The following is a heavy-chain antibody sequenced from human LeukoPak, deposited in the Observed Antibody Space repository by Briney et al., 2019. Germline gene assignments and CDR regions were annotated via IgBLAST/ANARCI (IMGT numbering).Heavy chain of an antibody. J-gene: IGHJ4*02. D-gene: IGHD1-26*01. CDR1: GFTFSNDW. Sequence: PGGSLRLSCAASGFTFSNDWTHWVRQAPGKGLVWVSRINTDGSTTTYADSVKGRFTISRDNAKNTLYLQMNSLRVEDTAVYYCARGRGGSYHYWGQGTLVTVSS. CDR3: ARGRGGSYHY. CDR2: INTDGSTT. V-gene: IGHV3-74*01.